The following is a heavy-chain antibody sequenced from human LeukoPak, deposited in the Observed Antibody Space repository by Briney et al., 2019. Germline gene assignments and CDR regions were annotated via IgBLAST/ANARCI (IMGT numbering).Heavy chain of an antibody. J-gene: IGHJ4*02. CDR2: ISGSGGST. D-gene: IGHD3-16*01. CDR1: GFTFSSYG. Sequence: GGSLRLSCAASGFTFSSYGMSWVRQAPGKGLEWVSAISGSGGSTYYADSVKGRFTISRDNSKNTLYLQMNSLRAEDTAVYYCARDRDAYYVWGSYPGYWGQGTLVTVSS. V-gene: IGHV3-23*01. CDR3: ARDRDAYYVWGSYPGY.